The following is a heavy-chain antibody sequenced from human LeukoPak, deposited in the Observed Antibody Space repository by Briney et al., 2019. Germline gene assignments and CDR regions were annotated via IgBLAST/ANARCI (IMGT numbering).Heavy chain of an antibody. CDR1: GGSVSSTTYF. V-gene: IGHV4-39*01. Sequence: SETLSLTCTVSGGSVSSTTYFWSWIRQPPGKGLEWIASINYSGSTYYNPPLKSRVTISVDTSENQFSLKLSSVTAADTAVYYCARYVVYGSGKYYFDYWGQGTLVTVSS. J-gene: IGHJ4*02. CDR2: INYSGST. D-gene: IGHD3-10*01. CDR3: ARYVVYGSGKYYFDY.